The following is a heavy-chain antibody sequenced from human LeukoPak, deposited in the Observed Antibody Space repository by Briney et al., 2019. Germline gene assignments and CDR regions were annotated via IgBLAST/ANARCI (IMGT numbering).Heavy chain of an antibody. V-gene: IGHV4-39*01. D-gene: IGHD1-20*01. CDR3: ERSIIGARSKFDN. J-gene: IGHJ5*02. CDR1: GGSISSRSYY. CDR2: IYYSGST. Sequence: SETLSLTCTVSGGSISSRSYYWGWIRQPPGKGLEWIGSIYYSGSTYYNPSLKSRVTISVDTSKTQFSLKLSSVTAADTAVYYCERSIIGARSKFDNWGQGSLVTASS.